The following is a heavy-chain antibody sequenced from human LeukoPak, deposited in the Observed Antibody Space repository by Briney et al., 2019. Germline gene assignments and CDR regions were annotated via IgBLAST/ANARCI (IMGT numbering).Heavy chain of an antibody. CDR2: IYYSGST. J-gene: IGHJ5*02. D-gene: IGHD3-10*01. V-gene: IGHV4-59*08. CDR1: GGSISSYY. CDR3: ARTYYYGSGILTTFGP. Sequence: SETLSLTCTVSGGSISSYYWSWIRQPPGKGLEWIGYIYYSGSTNYNPSLKSRVTISVDTSKNQFSLKLSSVTAADTAVYYCARTYYYGSGILTTFGPWGQGTLVTVSS.